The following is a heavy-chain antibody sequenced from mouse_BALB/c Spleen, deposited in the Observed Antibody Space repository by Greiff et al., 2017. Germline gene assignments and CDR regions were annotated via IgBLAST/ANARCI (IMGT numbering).Heavy chain of an antibody. CDR2: ISSGGVST. CDR3: ARQKYGNFDY. Sequence: DVKLVESGGGLVKPGGSLKLSCAASGFAFSSYDMSWVRQTPEKRLEWVAYISSGGVSTYYPDTVKGRFTISRDNAKNTLYLQMSSLKSEDTAMYYCARQKYGNFDYWGQGTTLTVSS. D-gene: IGHD2-1*01. J-gene: IGHJ2*01. CDR1: GFAFSSYD. V-gene: IGHV5-12-1*01.